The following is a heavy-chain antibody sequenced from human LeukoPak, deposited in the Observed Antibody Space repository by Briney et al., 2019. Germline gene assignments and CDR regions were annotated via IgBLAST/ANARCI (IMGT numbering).Heavy chain of an antibody. J-gene: IGHJ4*02. V-gene: IGHV3-30*04. Sequence: GGSLRLSCAASGFTFSNYIMHWVRQAPGKGLDWVAVILEDGRYQSYADSVKGRFTISRDNAKNSLYLQMNSLRAEDTAVYYCARAVTALDYWGQGTLVTVSS. D-gene: IGHD2-21*02. CDR2: ILEDGRYQ. CDR3: ARAVTALDY. CDR1: GFTFSNYI.